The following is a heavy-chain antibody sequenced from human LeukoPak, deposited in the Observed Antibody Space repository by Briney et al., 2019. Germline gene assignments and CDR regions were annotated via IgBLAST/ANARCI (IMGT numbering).Heavy chain of an antibody. V-gene: IGHV4-59*02. CDR3: ARAVGGDGSGSL. CDR1: GGSVSDYY. Sequence: SETLSLTCTISGGSVSDYYWSWIRQSPGKGLEWIGYIYYTGSTTYNPSLKSRVTISADTSKNQFSLKLSSVTAADTAVYYCARAVGGDGSGSLWGPGTLVTVSS. D-gene: IGHD3-10*01. J-gene: IGHJ4*02. CDR2: IYYTGST.